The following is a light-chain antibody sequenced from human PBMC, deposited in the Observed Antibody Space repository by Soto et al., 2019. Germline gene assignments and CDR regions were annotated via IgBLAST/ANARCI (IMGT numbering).Light chain of an antibody. Sequence: QSALTQPASVSGSPGQSITISCTGTSSDVGGYNYVSWYQHHPGKAPKRMIHDVSNRPSGVSNRSSGSKSGNTASLTISGLQAEDDADYYCSSYIPNNSTYVFGTGTQLTVL. V-gene: IGLV2-14*03. CDR1: SSDVGGYNY. J-gene: IGLJ1*01. CDR2: DVS. CDR3: SSYIPNNSTYV.